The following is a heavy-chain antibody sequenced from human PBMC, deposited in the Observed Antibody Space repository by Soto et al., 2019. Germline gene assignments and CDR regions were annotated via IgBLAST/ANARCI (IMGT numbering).Heavy chain of an antibody. D-gene: IGHD2-21*02. Sequence: EVQVVETGGGLIQPGGSLRLSCAASGFSVRTNYMSWVRQAQGKGLEWVSVFESGGSIYYADSVKGRFIISRDYAKNTVYLQMNSLRAEDTAVYYCARAGVTPDFFDFWGQGTLVTVSS. V-gene: IGHV3-53*02. CDR2: FESGGSI. CDR3: ARAGVTPDFFDF. J-gene: IGHJ4*02. CDR1: GFSVRTNY.